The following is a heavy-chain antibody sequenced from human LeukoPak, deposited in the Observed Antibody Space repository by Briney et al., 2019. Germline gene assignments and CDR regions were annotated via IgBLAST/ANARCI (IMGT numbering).Heavy chain of an antibody. Sequence: SVKVSCKASGGTFSSYAISWVRQAPGQGLEWMGGIIPIFGTANYAQKFQGRVTITADESTSTAYMELRSLRSDDTAVYYCARDLKDIVVVVAATHFDYWGQGTLVTVSS. V-gene: IGHV1-69*13. CDR3: ARDLKDIVVVVAATHFDY. CDR1: GGTFSSYA. D-gene: IGHD2-15*01. J-gene: IGHJ4*02. CDR2: IIPIFGTA.